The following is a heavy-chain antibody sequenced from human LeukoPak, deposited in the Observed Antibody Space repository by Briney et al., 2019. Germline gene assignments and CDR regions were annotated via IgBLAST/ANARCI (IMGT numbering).Heavy chain of an antibody. V-gene: IGHV3-23*01. Sequence: GGSLRLSCAASGFNFANHAMSWVRQTPGKGLEWVSAISGGGDITYYADSVTGRFTISRDNSKDTLFLQMHSLRPGDTAIYYCVREDTPATANYWGQGTLVTISS. CDR3: VREDTPATANY. CDR1: GFNFANHA. CDR2: ISGGGDIT. D-gene: IGHD2-21*02. J-gene: IGHJ4*02.